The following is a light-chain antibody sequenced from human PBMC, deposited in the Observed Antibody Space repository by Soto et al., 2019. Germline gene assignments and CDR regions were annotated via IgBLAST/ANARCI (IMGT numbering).Light chain of an antibody. CDR1: SGHSNYA. CDR3: QTWGTGSAIVV. Sequence: QLVLTQSPSASASLGASVKLTCTLSSGHSNYAIAWHQQQPEKGPRYLMKVNSGGSHIKGDGIPDRFSGSSSGAERYRFISSLQSEDEADYYCQTWGTGSAIVVFGGGTQLTVL. CDR2: VNSGGSH. V-gene: IGLV4-69*01. J-gene: IGLJ7*01.